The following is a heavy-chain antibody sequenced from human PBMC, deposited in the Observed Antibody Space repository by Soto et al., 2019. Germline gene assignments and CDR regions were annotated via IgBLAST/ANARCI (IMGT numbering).Heavy chain of an antibody. D-gene: IGHD3-16*02. V-gene: IGHV3-48*03. Sequence: EVQLVESGGGLVQPGGSLRLSCAASGFTFSSYAMSWVRQAPGKGLEWISYITSTGGTTYYADSVKGRFTISRDNAKNSLYLQMNSLRSEDTAVYYCARGNSPVNVHWGQGTLVTVSS. CDR2: ITSTGGTT. J-gene: IGHJ4*02. CDR1: GFTFSSYA. CDR3: ARGNSPVNVH.